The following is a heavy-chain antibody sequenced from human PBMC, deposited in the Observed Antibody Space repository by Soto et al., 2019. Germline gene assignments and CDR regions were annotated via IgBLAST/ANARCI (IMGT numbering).Heavy chain of an antibody. CDR1: ADSITTYY. CDR2: IDTSGNT. D-gene: IGHD6-13*01. V-gene: IGHV4-4*07. CDR3: ARYSNNWFQTEGMDV. J-gene: IGHJ6*02. Sequence: SETLSVTCTVCADSITTYYWSWIRQPAGKGLEWIGRIDTSGNTNYNPSLKSRVTMSVDTSKKQFSLKLTSVTAADTAVYYCARYSNNWFQTEGMDVWGQGTTVTVSS.